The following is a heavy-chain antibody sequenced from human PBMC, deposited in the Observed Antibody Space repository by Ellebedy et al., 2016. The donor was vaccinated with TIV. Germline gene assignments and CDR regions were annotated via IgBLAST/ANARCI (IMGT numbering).Heavy chain of an antibody. CDR2: ISGSGGST. CDR3: AKDPDSSGN. CDR1: GFTFSSYA. V-gene: IGHV3-23*01. Sequence: GESLKISXAASGFTFSSYAMSWVRQAPGKGLEWVSAISGSGGSTYYADSVKGRFTISRDNSKNTLYLQMNSLRAEDTAVYYCAKDPDSSGNWGQGTLVTVSS. J-gene: IGHJ4*02. D-gene: IGHD6-19*01.